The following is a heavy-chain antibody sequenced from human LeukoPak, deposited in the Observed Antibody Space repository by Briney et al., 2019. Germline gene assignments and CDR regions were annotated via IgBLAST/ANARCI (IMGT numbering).Heavy chain of an antibody. J-gene: IGHJ4*02. D-gene: IGHD3-22*01. CDR1: GTSISTDYDS. CDR3: ATWGYYDTSGAVGYYFDY. Sequence: KTSESLSLTCAVAGTSISTDYDSWSWIRQPPGKGLEWIAYIHHGGSTFYNPSLKSRVSISIDRSKNQFSLKLSSVTAADTAVYYCATWGYYDTSGAVGYYFDYWGQGTLVTVS. CDR2: IHHGGST. V-gene: IGHV4-30-2*01.